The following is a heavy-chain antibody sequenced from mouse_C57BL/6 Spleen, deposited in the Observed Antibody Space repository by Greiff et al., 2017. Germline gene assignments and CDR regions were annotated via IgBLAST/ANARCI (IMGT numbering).Heavy chain of an antibody. CDR2: INYDGSST. CDR3: AREGVGHYYGSSNGAMDY. CDR1: GFTFSDYY. D-gene: IGHD1-1*01. J-gene: IGHJ4*01. V-gene: IGHV5-16*01. Sequence: EVMLVESEGGLVQPGSSMKLSCTASGFTFSDYYMAWVRQVPEKGLEWVANINYDGSSTYYLDSLKSRFIISRDNAKNILYLQMSSLKSEDTATYYCAREGVGHYYGSSNGAMDYWGQGTSVTVSS.